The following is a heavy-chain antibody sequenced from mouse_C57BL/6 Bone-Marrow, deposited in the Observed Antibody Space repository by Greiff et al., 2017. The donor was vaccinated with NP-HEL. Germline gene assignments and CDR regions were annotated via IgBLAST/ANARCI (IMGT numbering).Heavy chain of an antibody. V-gene: IGHV8-8*01. CDR1: GFSLSTFGMG. CDR2: IWWDDDK. Sequence: QVTLKESGPGILQPSQTLSLTCSFSGFSLSTFGMGVGWIRQPSGKGLEWLAHIWWDDDKYYNPALKSRLTISKDTSKNQVFLKIANVDTADTATYYCARSHYGSSYGGFAYWGQGTLVTVSA. D-gene: IGHD1-1*01. CDR3: ARSHYGSSYGGFAY. J-gene: IGHJ3*01.